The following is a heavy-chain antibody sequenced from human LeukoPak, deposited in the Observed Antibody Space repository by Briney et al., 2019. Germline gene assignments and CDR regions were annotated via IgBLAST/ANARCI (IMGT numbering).Heavy chain of an antibody. CDR1: GFTFSSYA. J-gene: IGHJ4*02. CDR2: ISGSGGST. D-gene: IGHD3-9*01. CDR3: AKRRLRVTGQGIDY. Sequence: GGSLRLSCAASGFTFSSYAMSWVRQAPGKGLEWVSAISGSGGSTYYADSVKGRFTISRDNSKNTLYLQMNSLRAEDTAVYYCAKRRLRVTGQGIDYWGQGTLVTVSS. V-gene: IGHV3-23*01.